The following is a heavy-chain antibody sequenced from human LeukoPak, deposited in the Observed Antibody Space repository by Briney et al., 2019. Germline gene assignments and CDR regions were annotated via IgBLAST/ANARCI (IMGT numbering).Heavy chain of an antibody. CDR1: GFTFSSYS. J-gene: IGHJ4*02. Sequence: GGSLRLSCAASGFTFSSYSMNWVRQAPGKGLEWVAFIQHDGTNKYYADSLKGRFTISRDKSKNTLYLQMNSLRTEDTAVYYCAKDSSHWAFDYWGQGALVAVSS. CDR2: IQHDGTNK. V-gene: IGHV3-30*02. CDR3: AKDSSHWAFDY. D-gene: IGHD7-27*01.